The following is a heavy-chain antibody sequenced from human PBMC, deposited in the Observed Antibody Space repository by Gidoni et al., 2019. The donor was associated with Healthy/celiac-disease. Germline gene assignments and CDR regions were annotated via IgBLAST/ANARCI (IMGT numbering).Heavy chain of an antibody. CDR2: ISAYHGNT. CDR3: ARGRATKGSAFDI. V-gene: IGHV1-18*01. CDR1: GYTFTSYG. J-gene: IGHJ3*02. Sequence: QVQLVQSGAEVKKPGASVKVSCKASGYTFTSYGISWVRPAPGQGLEWVGWISAYHGNTNYAHKLQGRVTRTTDTSPSTAYMELSSLRSDDTAVYYCARGRATKGSAFDIWGQGTMVTVSS.